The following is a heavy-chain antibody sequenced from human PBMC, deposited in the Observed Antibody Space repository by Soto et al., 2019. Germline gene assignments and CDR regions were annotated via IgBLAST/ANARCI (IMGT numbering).Heavy chain of an antibody. D-gene: IGHD2-15*01. J-gene: IGHJ2*01. CDR2: INHSGST. CDR1: GGSFSGYY. V-gene: IGHV4-34*01. CDR3: ARGSDIVVVLAATSYWYFDL. Sequence: QVQLQQWGAGLLKPSETLSLTCAVYGGSFSGYYWSWIRQPPGKGLEWIGEINHSGSTNYNPSLTSRVTISVDTSKNQFSLKLSSVTAADTAVYYCARGSDIVVVLAATSYWYFDLWGRGTLVTVSS.